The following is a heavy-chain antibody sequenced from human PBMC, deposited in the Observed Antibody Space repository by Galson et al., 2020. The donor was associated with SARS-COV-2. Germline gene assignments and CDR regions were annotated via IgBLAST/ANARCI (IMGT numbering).Heavy chain of an antibody. Sequence: KTSETLSLTCAVSNGSFNDYYWTWIRQSPGRGLEWLGEIIHSGSTTYNPSLKSRVTISVDASKTQFSLKLSSVTAADTAVYYCATGSGYCSDDSCYYYGLDVWGQGTTVTVSS. D-gene: IGHD2-15*01. CDR1: NGSFNDYY. J-gene: IGHJ6*02. CDR2: IIHSGST. CDR3: ATGSGYCSDDSCYYYGLDV. V-gene: IGHV4-34*01.